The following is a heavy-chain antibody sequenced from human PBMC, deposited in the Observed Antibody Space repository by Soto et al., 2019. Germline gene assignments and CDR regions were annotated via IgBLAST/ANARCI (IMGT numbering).Heavy chain of an antibody. CDR2: IWYDGSNK. J-gene: IGHJ4*02. V-gene: IGHV3-33*01. CDR3: ARAVAAAGTFDY. CDR1: GFTFSSYG. D-gene: IGHD6-13*01. Sequence: QVQLVESGGGVVQPGRSLRLSCEASGFTFSSYGMHWVRQAPGKGLEWVAVIWYDGSNKYYADSVKGRFTISRDNSKNTLYLQMNSLRAEDTAVYYCARAVAAAGTFDYWGQGTLVTVSS.